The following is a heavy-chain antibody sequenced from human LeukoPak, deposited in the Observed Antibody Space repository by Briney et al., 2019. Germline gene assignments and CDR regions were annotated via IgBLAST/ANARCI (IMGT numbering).Heavy chain of an antibody. CDR3: ARDGGFGVVFMPFDY. Sequence: GGSLRLSCAASGFTVSSNYMSWVRQAPGKGLEWVSVIYSGGSTYYADSVKGRFTISRDNSKNTLYLQMNSLRAEDMAVYYFARDGGFGVVFMPFDYWGQGTLVTVSS. CDR2: IYSGGST. V-gene: IGHV3-53*05. D-gene: IGHD3-3*01. J-gene: IGHJ4*02. CDR1: GFTVSSNY.